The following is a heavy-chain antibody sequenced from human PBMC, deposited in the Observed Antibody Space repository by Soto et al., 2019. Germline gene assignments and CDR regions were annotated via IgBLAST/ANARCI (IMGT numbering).Heavy chain of an antibody. J-gene: IGHJ6*02. CDR1: GYSFTSYW. D-gene: IGHD3-22*01. Sequence: WESLKISCKGSGYSFTSYWLGWVRQMPGKGLEWMGIIYPGDSDTRYSPSFQGQVTISADKSISTAYLQWSSLKASDTAMYYCARHRYYYVSSGYHNLGYYYYGMDVWGQGTTVTVSS. V-gene: IGHV5-51*01. CDR2: IYPGDSDT. CDR3: ARHRYYYVSSGYHNLGYYYYGMDV.